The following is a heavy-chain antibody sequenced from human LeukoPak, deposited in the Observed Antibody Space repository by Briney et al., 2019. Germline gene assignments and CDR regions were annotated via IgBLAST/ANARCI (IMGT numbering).Heavy chain of an antibody. J-gene: IGHJ6*02. V-gene: IGHV1-69*13. Sequence: ASVTVSCKASGGTFSSYATSWVRQAPGQGLEWMVGIIPIFGTANYAQKFQGRVTITADESTSTAYMELSSLRSEDTAVYYCARLVGDPPHYYYYGMDVWGQGTTVTVSS. D-gene: IGHD4-17*01. CDR3: ARLVGDPPHYYYYGMDV. CDR2: IIPIFGTA. CDR1: GGTFSSYA.